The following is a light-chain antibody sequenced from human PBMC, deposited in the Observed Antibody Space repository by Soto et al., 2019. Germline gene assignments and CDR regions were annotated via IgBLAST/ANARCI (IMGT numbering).Light chain of an antibody. Sequence: QSVLTQPASVSGSPGQSITITCTGSASNIGGYNLVSWYQHHAGKAPKVIIYEGVKRPSGVSNRFSGFKSGTTASLTISGLQAEDEADYYCCSYVGATTYVFGSGTKVTVL. CDR3: CSYVGATTYV. V-gene: IGLV2-23*01. CDR2: EGV. J-gene: IGLJ1*01. CDR1: ASNIGGYNL.